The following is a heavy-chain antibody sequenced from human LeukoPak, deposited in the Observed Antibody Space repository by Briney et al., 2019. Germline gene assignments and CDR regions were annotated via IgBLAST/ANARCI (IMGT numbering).Heavy chain of an antibody. CDR3: ARSGGDYDSSGYYYY. CDR1: GGTFSSYA. CDR2: IIPIFGTA. J-gene: IGHJ4*02. D-gene: IGHD3-22*01. V-gene: IGHV1-69*13. Sequence: SVKVSCKASGGTFSSYAISWVRQAPGQGLEWMGGIIPIFGTANYAQKFQGRVTITADESTSTAYMELSSLRSEDTAVYYCARSGGDYDSSGYYYYWGQGTLVTVSS.